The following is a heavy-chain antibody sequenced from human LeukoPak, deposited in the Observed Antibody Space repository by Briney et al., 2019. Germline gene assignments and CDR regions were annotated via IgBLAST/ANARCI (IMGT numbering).Heavy chain of an antibody. CDR3: AKVRGGCSYGDAFDI. V-gene: IGHV3-9*01. D-gene: IGHD5-18*01. Sequence: GGSLRLSCAASGFTFNIYAMHWVRQAPGQGLEWVSGISWDSTNIGYADSVKGRFTISRDNAKNSLYLQMSSLRAEDTALYYCAKVRGGCSYGDAFDIWGQGTMVTVSS. J-gene: IGHJ3*02. CDR2: ISWDSTNI. CDR1: GFTFNIYA.